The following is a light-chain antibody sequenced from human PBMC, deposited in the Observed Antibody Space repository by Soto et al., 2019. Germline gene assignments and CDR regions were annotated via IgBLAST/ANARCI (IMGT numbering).Light chain of an antibody. V-gene: IGKV1-12*01. CDR1: QGINNW. CDR3: QQANSFPLT. J-gene: IGKJ4*01. CDR2: TGS. Sequence: DIQMTQSPSSASASVGDRVSITCRARQGINNWLAWYQQKPGRAPKLLIYTGSSLQSGDPTRFSGPGSGTDFTLTISSLQTKAVATYYCQQANSFPLTFGGGTNVEIK.